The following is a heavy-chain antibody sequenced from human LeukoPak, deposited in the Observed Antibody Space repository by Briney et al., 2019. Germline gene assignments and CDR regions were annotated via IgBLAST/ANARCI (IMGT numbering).Heavy chain of an antibody. V-gene: IGHV1-18*01. CDR2: ISTDNGNT. J-gene: IGHJ3*02. CDR3: ARDIATSGIGAFDI. Sequence: ASVKVSCKASGYTFTHYGIGWVRQAPGQGLEWMGWISTDNGNTYYAQRFQGRVSMTTDTSTSTVYVELRGLRSDDTAVYYCARDIATSGIGAFDIWGQGTLVTVSP. D-gene: IGHD6-13*01. CDR1: GYTFTHYG.